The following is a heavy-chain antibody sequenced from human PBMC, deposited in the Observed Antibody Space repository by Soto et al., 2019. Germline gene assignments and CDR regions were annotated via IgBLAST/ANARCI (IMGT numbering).Heavy chain of an antibody. Sequence: GXSVKVSCKASAGTFSSYAISWVRQAPGQGLEWMGGIIPIFGTANYAQKFQGRVTITADESTSTAYMELSSLRSEDTAVYYCARDPRYYYDSSGYFDYWGQGTLVTGSS. J-gene: IGHJ4*02. CDR3: ARDPRYYYDSSGYFDY. V-gene: IGHV1-69*13. CDR2: IIPIFGTA. CDR1: AGTFSSYA. D-gene: IGHD3-22*01.